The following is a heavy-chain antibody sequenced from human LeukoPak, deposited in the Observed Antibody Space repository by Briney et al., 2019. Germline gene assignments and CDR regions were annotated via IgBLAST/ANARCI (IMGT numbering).Heavy chain of an antibody. V-gene: IGHV4-34*01. CDR1: GGSFSGYY. D-gene: IGHD6-19*01. CDR2: INHSGST. Sequence: SETLSLTCAVYGGSFSGYYWSWIRQPPGKGLEWIGEINHSGSTNYNPSLKSRVTISVDTSKNQFSLKLSSVTAAGTAVYYCARGGSSGRYYFDYWGQGTLVTVSS. J-gene: IGHJ4*02. CDR3: ARGGSSGRYYFDY.